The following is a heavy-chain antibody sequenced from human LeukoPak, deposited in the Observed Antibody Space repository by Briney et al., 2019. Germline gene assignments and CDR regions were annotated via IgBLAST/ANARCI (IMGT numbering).Heavy chain of an antibody. CDR3: AKWNRQPLAKGWFDT. D-gene: IGHD6-13*01. J-gene: IGHJ5*02. V-gene: IGHV3-9*01. CDR1: GFTFDDYA. Sequence: PGRSLRLSCAASGFTFDDYAMHWVRQAPGKGLEWVSGISWSSGSTAYADSVKGRFTISRDNANNSLSLLMNSLRVEDTALYYCAKWNRQPLAKGWFDTWGQGALVIVSS. CDR2: ISWSSGST.